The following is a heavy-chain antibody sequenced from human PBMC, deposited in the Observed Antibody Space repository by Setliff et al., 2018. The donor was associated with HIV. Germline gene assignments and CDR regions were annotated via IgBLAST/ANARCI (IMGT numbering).Heavy chain of an antibody. CDR3: AYSALGVRPHYFDS. V-gene: IGHV3-23*01. CDR2: MTNNGGTT. D-gene: IGHD3-9*01. CDR1: GFTFSSNA. Sequence: PGGSLRLSCAASGFTFSSNAMSWVRQAPGKGLEWVSGMTNNGGTTYYAESVKGRFTISRDSSRDTLYLQMNSLRVEDTALYYCAYSALGVRPHYFDSWGQGTMVTVSS. J-gene: IGHJ4*02.